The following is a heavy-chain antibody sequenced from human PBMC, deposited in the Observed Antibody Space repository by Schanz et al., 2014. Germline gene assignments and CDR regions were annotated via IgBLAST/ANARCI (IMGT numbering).Heavy chain of an antibody. CDR2: VNPSVRGT. V-gene: IGHV1-46*03. J-gene: IGHJ4*02. Sequence: QVQLVQSGTQVKKPGASVKVSCKASGYTLSAYSLHWARQAPGQGLEWMGIVNPSVRGTHFAREFQGRISVTTDTSTSTVYLELSSLRSDDTAVYYCGRGFSRSYIDFWGQGALITVSS. CDR3: GRGFSRSYIDF. CDR1: GYTLSAYS. D-gene: IGHD6-6*01.